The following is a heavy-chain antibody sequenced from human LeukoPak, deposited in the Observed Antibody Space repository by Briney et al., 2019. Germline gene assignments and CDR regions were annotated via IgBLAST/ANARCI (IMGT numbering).Heavy chain of an antibody. CDR1: GFSFSSYG. J-gene: IGHJ5*02. CDR2: IWFDGRNK. Sequence: PGGSLRLSCAASGFSFSSYGMHWVRQAPGKGPEWVAVIWFDGRNKYYADSVKGRFTISRDNSKNTLYLQMNSLRAEDTAVYYCAKDTTPPKAGFDPWGRGTLVTVSS. CDR3: AKDTTPPKAGFDP. V-gene: IGHV3-30*02. D-gene: IGHD1-14*01.